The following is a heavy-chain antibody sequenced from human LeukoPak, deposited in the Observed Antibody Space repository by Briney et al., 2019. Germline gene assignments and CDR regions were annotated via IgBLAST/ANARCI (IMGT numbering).Heavy chain of an antibody. D-gene: IGHD1-1*01. CDR1: GGTFSSYA. J-gene: IGHJ3*02. CDR3: AKVNWPHDAFDI. Sequence: SVKVSCKASGGTFSSYAISWVRQAPGQGLEWMGRIIPILGIANYAQKFQGRVTITADKSTSTAYMELSSLRSEETTVYYCAKVNWPHDAFDIWGQGTMVTVSS. V-gene: IGHV1-69*04. CDR2: IIPILGIA.